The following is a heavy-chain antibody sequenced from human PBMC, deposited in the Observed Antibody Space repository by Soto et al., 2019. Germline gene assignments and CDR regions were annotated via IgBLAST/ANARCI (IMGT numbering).Heavy chain of an antibody. CDR2: IKSKSDGGTI. Sequence: GGSLRLSCAASGFTFTNAWMTWVRQGPGKGLEWVGRIKSKSDGGTIDYAAPVKGRFTISRDDSKNTLYLQMNSLKTEDTAVYYCTTCPNLRPLAAFDIWGQGTVVTVSS. J-gene: IGHJ3*02. CDR3: TTCPNLRPLAAFDI. CDR1: GFTFTNAW. V-gene: IGHV3-15*01.